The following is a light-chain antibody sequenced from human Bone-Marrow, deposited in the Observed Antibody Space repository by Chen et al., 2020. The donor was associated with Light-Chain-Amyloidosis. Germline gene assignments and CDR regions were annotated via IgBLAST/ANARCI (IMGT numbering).Light chain of an antibody. J-gene: IGLJ2*01. V-gene: IGLV3-25*03. Sequence: SYELKQPPSVSVSPGQTARITCSGDDLPTKYAYWYQQKPGQAPVLVIHRDTERPSGISERFSGSSSGTTATLTISGVQAEDAADYHCQSADSSGTYEVIFGGGTKLTVL. CDR2: RDT. CDR3: QSADSSGTYEVI. CDR1: DLPTKY.